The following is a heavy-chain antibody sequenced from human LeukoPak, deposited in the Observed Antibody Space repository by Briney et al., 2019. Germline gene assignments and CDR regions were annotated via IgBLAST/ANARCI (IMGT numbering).Heavy chain of an antibody. J-gene: IGHJ4*02. Sequence: VQPGGSLRLSCSASGFTFSRYAMHWVRQAPGKGLEYVSGISSNGGSTYYADSVKGRFTISRDNSKNTLYLQMSSLRVEDTAVYYCVKSGSYYNEPYYFDYWGQGTLVTVSS. CDR3: VKSGSYYNEPYYFDY. V-gene: IGHV3-64D*06. CDR1: GFTFSRYA. D-gene: IGHD3-10*01. CDR2: ISSNGGST.